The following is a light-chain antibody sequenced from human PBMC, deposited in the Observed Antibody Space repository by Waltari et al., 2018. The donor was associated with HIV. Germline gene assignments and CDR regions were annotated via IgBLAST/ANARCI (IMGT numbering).Light chain of an antibody. Sequence: QTVTISCTGSSSNIGANYDVHWYQQLPGRAPKVLVYGNIYRPPGVPDRVSGSKSGTSASLAITGLQADDEGYYYCQSYDTRSSGFLVFGGGTKVTVL. CDR1: SSNIGANYD. J-gene: IGLJ3*02. CDR2: GNI. CDR3: QSYDTRSSGFLV. V-gene: IGLV1-40*01.